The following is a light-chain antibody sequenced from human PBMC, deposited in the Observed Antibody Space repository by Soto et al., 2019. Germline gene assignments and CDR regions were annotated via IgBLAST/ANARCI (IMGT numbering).Light chain of an antibody. CDR2: GAS. V-gene: IGKV3-15*01. Sequence: EIVMTQSPATLSVSPGERATLSCRASQGISITLAWYQQKPGQAPRLLIYGASTRATDIPARFSGSGSGTEFTLTISGLQSEDFAVYYCQQYNNWPRTFGGGTKVEI. J-gene: IGKJ4*01. CDR1: QGISIT. CDR3: QQYNNWPRT.